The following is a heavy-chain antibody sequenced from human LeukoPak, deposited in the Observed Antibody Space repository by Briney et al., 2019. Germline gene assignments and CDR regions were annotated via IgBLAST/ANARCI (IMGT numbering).Heavy chain of an antibody. J-gene: IGHJ4*02. CDR3: ARGKPAATADY. Sequence: KFQGRVTITRDTSASTAYMELSSLRSEDTAVYYCARGKPAATADYWGQGTLVTVSS. D-gene: IGHD2-2*01. V-gene: IGHV1-3*01.